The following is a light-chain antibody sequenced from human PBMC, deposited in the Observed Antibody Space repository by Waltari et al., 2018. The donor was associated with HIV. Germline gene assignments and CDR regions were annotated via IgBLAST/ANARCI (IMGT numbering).Light chain of an antibody. Sequence: DIFLTQVPSSLSAFVGDRVTITCRESETIASYLNWYQQKPGKAPKIFVYGAFSLQNGVLSRFSGRGAGTDFTLTMVCLQPEDFATYFCQQSTVNVIVTFGEGT. CDR3: QQSTVNVIVT. J-gene: IGKJ2*01. V-gene: IGKV1-39*01. CDR2: GAF. CDR1: ETIASY.